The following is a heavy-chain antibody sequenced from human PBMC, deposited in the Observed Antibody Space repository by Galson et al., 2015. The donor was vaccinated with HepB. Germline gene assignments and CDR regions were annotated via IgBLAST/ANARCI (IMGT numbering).Heavy chain of an antibody. CDR3: ARRTVGFSAPDAFDI. V-gene: IGHV4-31*03. CDR2: IYYSGST. CDR1: GGSISSGGYY. J-gene: IGHJ3*02. Sequence: LSLTCTVSGGSISSGGYYWSWIRQHPGKGLEWIGYIYYSGSTYYNPSLKSRVTISVDTSKNQFSLKLSSVTAADTAVYYCARRTVGFSAPDAFDIWGQGTMVTVSS. D-gene: IGHD4-23*01.